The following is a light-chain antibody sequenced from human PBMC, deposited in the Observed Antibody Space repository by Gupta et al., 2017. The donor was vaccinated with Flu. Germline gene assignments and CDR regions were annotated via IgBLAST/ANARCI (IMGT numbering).Light chain of an antibody. J-gene: IGKJ2*03. Sequence: DIPLTPSPSALSASVGDKGTITCRASESVGRLFAWYHQKQGKAPKLLLYKASIVESVVPSRFGGSGSGIEVTLTIISLQPDDFGTYYCQQPQGYSATSFGQGTKVHIK. V-gene: IGKV1-5*03. CDR2: KAS. CDR3: QQPQGYSATS. CDR1: ESVGRL.